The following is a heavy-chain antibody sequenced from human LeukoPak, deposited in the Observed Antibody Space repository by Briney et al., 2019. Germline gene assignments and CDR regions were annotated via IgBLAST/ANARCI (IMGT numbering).Heavy chain of an antibody. CDR3: ARVSDSSGYYYYFDY. J-gene: IGHJ4*02. D-gene: IGHD3-22*01. CDR1: GGSISSGGYS. CDR2: IYHSGST. V-gene: IGHV4-30-2*01. Sequence: PSETLSLTCAVSGGSISSGGYSWSWIRQPPGKGLEWIRYIYHSGSTYYNPSLKSRVTISVDRSKNQFSLKLCSVTAADTAVYYCARVSDSSGYYYYFDYWGQGTLVTVSS.